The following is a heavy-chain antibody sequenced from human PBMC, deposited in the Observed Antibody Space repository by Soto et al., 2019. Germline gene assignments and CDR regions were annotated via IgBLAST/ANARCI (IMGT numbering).Heavy chain of an antibody. D-gene: IGHD4-17*01. CDR2: ISSSSSTI. CDR3: ARDGYGDYGGRYFQH. Sequence: PGGSLRLSCAASGFTFSSYSMNWVRQAPGKGLEWVSYISSSSSTIYYADSVKGRFTISRDNAKNSLYLQMNSLRAEDTAVYYCARDGYGDYGGRYFQHWGQGTMVTVSS. J-gene: IGHJ1*01. CDR1: GFTFSSYS. V-gene: IGHV3-48*01.